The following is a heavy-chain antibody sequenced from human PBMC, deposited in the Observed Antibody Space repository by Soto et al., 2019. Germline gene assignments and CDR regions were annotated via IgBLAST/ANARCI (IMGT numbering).Heavy chain of an antibody. Sequence: QVQLVQSGAEVKKPGATVKVSCKASGYTLTSYAMHWVRQAPGQRLEWMGWINAGNGNTKYSQKFQGRVTITRDTSASTAYMELSSLRSEDTAVYHCATVAVAGSNTRAFDPWGQGTLVTVSS. CDR1: GYTLTSYA. D-gene: IGHD6-19*01. V-gene: IGHV1-3*01. J-gene: IGHJ5*02. CDR3: ATVAVAGSNTRAFDP. CDR2: INAGNGNT.